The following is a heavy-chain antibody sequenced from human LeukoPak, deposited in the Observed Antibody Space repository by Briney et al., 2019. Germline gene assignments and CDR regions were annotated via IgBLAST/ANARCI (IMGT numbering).Heavy chain of an antibody. CDR3: ARDHMVRGLDY. J-gene: IGHJ4*02. Sequence: SETLSLTCTVSGGSLRSYYWSWIRQPAGKGLEWIGRIYHSGSTNENPSLKSRVTMSVDTSKNQFSLKLSSVTAADTAVYYCARDHMVRGLDYWGQGTLVTVSS. CDR1: GGSLRSYY. V-gene: IGHV4-4*07. D-gene: IGHD3-10*01. CDR2: IYHSGST.